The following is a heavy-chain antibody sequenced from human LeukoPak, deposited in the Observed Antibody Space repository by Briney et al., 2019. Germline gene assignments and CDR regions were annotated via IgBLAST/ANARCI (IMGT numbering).Heavy chain of an antibody. J-gene: IGHJ6*02. V-gene: IGHV4-4*02. CDR2: SFHSGST. D-gene: IGHD6-13*01. Sequence: PSETQSLTCAVSGGSISSSEWWGLVRQPPGKGLEGIGESFHSGSTNYNPSLKSRVTTSVDKSNNQFSLKLTSVTAADTAVYYCARDLRYSGTWYYYGMDVWGQGTTVTVSS. CDR1: GGSISSSEW. CDR3: ARDLRYSGTWYYYGMDV.